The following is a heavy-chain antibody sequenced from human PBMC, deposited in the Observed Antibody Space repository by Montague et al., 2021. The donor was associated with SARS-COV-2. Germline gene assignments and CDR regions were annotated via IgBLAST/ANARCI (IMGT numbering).Heavy chain of an antibody. V-gene: IGHV3-23*01. CDR2: ISGNGDPDTT. D-gene: IGHD1-26*01. J-gene: IGHJ4*02. CDR1: GFTFRNYA. Sequence: SLRLSCETSGFTFRNYAMTWVRQAPGKGLEWVSTISGNGDPDTTYYADSVKGRFTISRDISKNTLYLQMNSLRAVDTAVYYCAKLSGGSYLHYFEYWGQGTLVTVSS. CDR3: AKLSGGSYLHYFEY.